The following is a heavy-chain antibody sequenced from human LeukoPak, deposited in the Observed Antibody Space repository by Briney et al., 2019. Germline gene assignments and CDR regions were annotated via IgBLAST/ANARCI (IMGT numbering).Heavy chain of an antibody. CDR3: AKDLHPNGDLIPDAFDI. D-gene: IGHD4-17*01. V-gene: IGHV3-23*01. CDR2: ISGSGGGT. Sequence: GGSLRLSCAASGFTFSSYAMSWVRQAPGQGLEWVSAISGSGGGTYYADSVKGRFTISRDNSKNTLYLQMNSLRAEDTAVYYCAKDLHPNGDLIPDAFDIWGQGTMVTVSS. J-gene: IGHJ3*02. CDR1: GFTFSSYA.